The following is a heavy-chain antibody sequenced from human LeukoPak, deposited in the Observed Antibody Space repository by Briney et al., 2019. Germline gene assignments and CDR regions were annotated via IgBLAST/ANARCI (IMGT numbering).Heavy chain of an antibody. V-gene: IGHV1-2*04. CDR3: ARGNSIDY. CDR2: INPNTGGT. CDR1: GYTFTSYY. D-gene: IGHD1-7*01. J-gene: IGHJ4*02. Sequence: GASVKVSCKTSGYTFTSYYMHRVRQAPGQGLEWMGWINPNTGGTNYAQKFQGWVTMTRDTSINTAYMELSRLRSDDTAVYYCARGNSIDYWGQGTLVIVSS.